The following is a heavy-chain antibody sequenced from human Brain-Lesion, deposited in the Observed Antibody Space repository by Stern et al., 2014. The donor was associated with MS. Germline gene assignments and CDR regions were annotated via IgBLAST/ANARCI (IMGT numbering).Heavy chain of an antibody. J-gene: IGHJ4*02. Sequence: QVQLHESGPGLVKPSQTLSLTCTVSGDSISSGSYYWSWIRQHPGKGLEGIGYIYHSGTTFYNPSLKSRVTISVDTSKNQFSLKLSSVTAADTAVYYCARAGMKLDYWGQGTLVTVSS. CDR3: ARAGMKLDY. D-gene: IGHD6-13*01. CDR1: GDSISSGSYY. CDR2: IYHSGTT. V-gene: IGHV4-31*03.